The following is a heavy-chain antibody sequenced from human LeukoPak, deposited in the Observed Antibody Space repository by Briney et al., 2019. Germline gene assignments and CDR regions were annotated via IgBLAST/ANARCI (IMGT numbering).Heavy chain of an antibody. D-gene: IGHD5-12*01. CDR2: IIPILGIA. CDR1: GGTFSSYA. CDR3: ARDPAGYDPNVSLDH. V-gene: IGHV1-69*04. J-gene: IGHJ4*02. Sequence: ASVEVSCKASGGTFSSYAISWVRQAPGQGLEWMGRIIPILGIANYAQKFQGRVTITADKSTSTAYMELSSLRSEDTAVYYCARDPAGYDPNVSLDHWGQGTLVTVSS.